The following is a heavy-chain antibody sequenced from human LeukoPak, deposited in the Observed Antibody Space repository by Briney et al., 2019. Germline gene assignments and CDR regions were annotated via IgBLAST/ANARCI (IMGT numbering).Heavy chain of an antibody. V-gene: IGHV3-7*03. Sequence: GGSLRLSCAASGFTFSSYWMTWVRQAPGKGLEWVANINQDGSEKYYVDSVKGRFTISRDNAKNSLYLQMNSPRAEDTAVYYCARDSEGALDYWGQGTLVTVSS. CDR2: INQDGSEK. CDR3: ARDSEGALDY. CDR1: GFTFSSYW. J-gene: IGHJ4*02. D-gene: IGHD1-26*01.